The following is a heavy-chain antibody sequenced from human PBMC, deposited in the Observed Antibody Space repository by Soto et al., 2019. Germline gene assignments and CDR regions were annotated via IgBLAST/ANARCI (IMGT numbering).Heavy chain of an antibody. CDR3: ARPYYDFWSGSPWGYYYYYGMDV. V-gene: IGHV1-2*02. Sequence: ASVKVSCKTSGYTFTYFYIHWVRLAPGQGLEWMGWINPKNGGTSHAQKFQGRVTMTRDTSISTVYMELNRLTSDDTAVYYCARPYYDFWSGSPWGYYYYYGMDVWGQGTTVTVSS. CDR1: GYTFTYFY. D-gene: IGHD3-3*01. J-gene: IGHJ6*02. CDR2: INPKNGGT.